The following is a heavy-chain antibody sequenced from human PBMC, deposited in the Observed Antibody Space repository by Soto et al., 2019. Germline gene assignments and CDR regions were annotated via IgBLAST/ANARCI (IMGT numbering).Heavy chain of an antibody. CDR2: INHSGST. CDR1: GGSFSGYY. CDR3: ARHCGGDCSHAFYI. V-gene: IGHV4-34*01. D-gene: IGHD2-21*02. Sequence: PSETLSLTCAVYGGSFSGYYWSWIRQPPGKGLEWIGEINHSGSTNYNPSLKSRVTISVDTSKNQFSLKLSSVTAAVTVVYFCARHCGGDCSHAFYIWSQGTMVTVSS. J-gene: IGHJ3*02.